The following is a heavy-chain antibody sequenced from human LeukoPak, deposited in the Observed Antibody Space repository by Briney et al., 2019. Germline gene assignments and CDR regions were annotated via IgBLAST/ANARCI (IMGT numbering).Heavy chain of an antibody. V-gene: IGHV4-59*01. CDR2: FYYSGST. CDR1: GGSFSTYY. CDR3: ARGQGGNYYLNYFDY. D-gene: IGHD1-26*01. Sequence: SETLSLTCAVYGGSFSTYYWSWIRQPPGKGLEWIGHFYYSGSTKYDPSLKSRVTISVDKSRNQFSLKLTSVTAADTAVYYCARGQGGNYYLNYFDYWGQGALVTVSS. J-gene: IGHJ4*02.